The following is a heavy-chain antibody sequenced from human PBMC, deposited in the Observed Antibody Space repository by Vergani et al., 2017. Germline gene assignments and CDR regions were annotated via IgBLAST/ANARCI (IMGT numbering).Heavy chain of an antibody. CDR2: IDHTGRP. D-gene: IGHD4-11*01. CDR3: ARVNTETNGHLYYYYYMDV. V-gene: IGHV4-34*01. Sequence: QVQLQQWGGGLLKPSETLSLTCVVNGGSFTSYHWTWIRQSPGEGLEWVGDIDHTGRPYYNPSLKSRLTMSVDKSRNQFSLTLNSVTAPDTAIYFCARVNTETNGHLYYYYYMDVWGQGTAVTVS. J-gene: IGHJ6*03. CDR1: GGSFTSYH.